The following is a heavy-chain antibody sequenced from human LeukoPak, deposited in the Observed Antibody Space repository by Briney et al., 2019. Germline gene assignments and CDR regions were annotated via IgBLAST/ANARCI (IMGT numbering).Heavy chain of an antibody. CDR1: GGTFSSYA. V-gene: IGHV1-69*13. J-gene: IGHJ4*02. CDR3: ASPESWAGTFRY. CDR2: IIPIFGTA. Sequence: ASVKVSCKASGGTFSSYAISWVRQAPGQGLEWMGGIIPIFGTANYAQKFQGRVTITADESTSTAYMELSSLRSEDTAVYYCASPESWAGTFRYWGQGTLVTVSS. D-gene: IGHD6-19*01.